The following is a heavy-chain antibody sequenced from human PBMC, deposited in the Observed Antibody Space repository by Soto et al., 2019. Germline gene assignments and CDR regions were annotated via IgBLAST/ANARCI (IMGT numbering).Heavy chain of an antibody. CDR3: ARDRAPRPDYYYGMDV. CDR1: GGSVSSGSYY. Sequence: QVQLQESGPGLVKPSETLSLTCTVSGGSVSSGSYYWSWIRQPPGKGLEWIGYIYYSGSTNYNPPLPTRAPLSVDTSTSQFSLKLSSVTAADTAVYYCARDRAPRPDYYYGMDVCGQGTTVTVSS. J-gene: IGHJ6*02. CDR2: IYYSGST. V-gene: IGHV4-61*01.